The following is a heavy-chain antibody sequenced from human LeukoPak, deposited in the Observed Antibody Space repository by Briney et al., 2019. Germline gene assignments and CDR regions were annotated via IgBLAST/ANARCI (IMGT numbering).Heavy chain of an antibody. CDR1: GYTFTSYG. D-gene: IGHD3-10*01. CDR3: ARDWILHYGSGARYYYMDV. V-gene: IGHV1-18*01. Sequence: ASVKVSCKASGYTFTSYGISWVRQAPGQGLEWMGWISAYNGNTNYAQKLQGRVTMTTDTSTSTAYMELSSLRSEDTAVYYCARDWILHYGSGARYYYMDVWGKGTTVTVSS. J-gene: IGHJ6*03. CDR2: ISAYNGNT.